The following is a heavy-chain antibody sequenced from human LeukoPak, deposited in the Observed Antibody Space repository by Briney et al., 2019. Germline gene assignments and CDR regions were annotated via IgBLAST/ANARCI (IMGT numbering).Heavy chain of an antibody. J-gene: IGHJ5*02. V-gene: IGHV3-30*02. CDR2: IRYDGSNK. Sequence: GGSLRLSCAASGFTFSSYGMHWVRQAPGKGLEGVAFIRYDGSNKYYADSVKGRFTISRDNSKNTLYLQMNSLRAEDTAVYYCAKAFSSSSWYHEANWFDPWGQGTLVTVSS. CDR3: AKAFSSSSWYHEANWFDP. CDR1: GFTFSSYG. D-gene: IGHD6-13*01.